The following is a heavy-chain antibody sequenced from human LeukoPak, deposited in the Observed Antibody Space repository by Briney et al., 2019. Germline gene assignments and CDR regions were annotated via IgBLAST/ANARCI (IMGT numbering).Heavy chain of an antibody. CDR2: IYPGDSDT. D-gene: IGHD3-10*01. CDR3: ERAGALAATTCESSSELACNVHDVFDI. V-gene: IGHV5-51*01. CDR1: GYSFTSYW. J-gene: IGHJ3*02. Sequence: GESLKISCKGSGYSFTSYWIGWVRQLPGKGLELMGIIYPGDSDTRYCPSFQGQVHISADNSISTAFLQWSSLKASDTAMYYCERAGALAATTCESSSELACNVHDVFDIWGQGTMVTVSS.